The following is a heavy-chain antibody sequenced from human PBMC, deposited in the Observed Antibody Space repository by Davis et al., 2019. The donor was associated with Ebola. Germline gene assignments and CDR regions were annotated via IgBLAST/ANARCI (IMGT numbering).Heavy chain of an antibody. J-gene: IGHJ4*02. D-gene: IGHD4-17*01. CDR2: ISSSSSYI. CDR1: GFTFSSYS. V-gene: IGHV3-21*01. CDR3: ASEEAVTTTGVY. Sequence: GESLKISCAASGFTFSSYSMNWVRQAPGKGLEWVSSISSSSSYIYYADSVKGRFTISRDNAKNSLYLQMNSLRAEDTAVYYCASEEAVTTTGVYWGQGTLVTVSS.